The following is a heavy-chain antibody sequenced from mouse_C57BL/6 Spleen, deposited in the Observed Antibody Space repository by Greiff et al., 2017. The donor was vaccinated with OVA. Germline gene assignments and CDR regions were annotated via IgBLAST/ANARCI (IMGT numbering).Heavy chain of an antibody. V-gene: IGHV1-69*01. D-gene: IGHD6-1*01. Sequence: QVQLQQPGAELVMPGASVKLSCKASGYTFPSYWMHWVKQRPGQGLEWIGEIDPSDSYTNYTQKFKGKSTLTVDKSSSTAYMQLSSLTSEDSAGYYCARSRGLSRGAMDYWGQGTSVTVSS. CDR2: IDPSDSYT. CDR3: ARSRGLSRGAMDY. J-gene: IGHJ4*01. CDR1: GYTFPSYW.